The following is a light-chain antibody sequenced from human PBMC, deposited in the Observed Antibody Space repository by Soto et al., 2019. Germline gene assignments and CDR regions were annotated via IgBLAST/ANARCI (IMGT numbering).Light chain of an antibody. CDR3: SSYTSSSTVL. Sequence: QSALTQPASVSGSPGQSITISCTGSSSDVGGFNYVSWYQQHPGKAPRLIIYEVTNRPSGVSNRFSGSKSGNTASLTISGLQAEDEADYYCSSYTSSSTVLFGGGTQLTVL. CDR2: EVT. J-gene: IGLJ2*01. V-gene: IGLV2-14*01. CDR1: SSDVGGFNY.